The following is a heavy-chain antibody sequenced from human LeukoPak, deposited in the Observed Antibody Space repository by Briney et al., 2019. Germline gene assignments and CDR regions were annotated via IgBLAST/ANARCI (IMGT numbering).Heavy chain of an antibody. D-gene: IGHD5-12*01. CDR2: INPSGGST. V-gene: IGHV1-46*01. CDR3: ARGDMYSGYDFPLDY. Sequence: ASVKVSCKASGYTFTNHYMHWVRQAPGQGLEWMGLINPSGGSTLYAEKFQGRIIMTRDMSTATDYMELSSLRSEDTAVYYCARGDMYSGYDFPLDYWGQGTLVTVSS. J-gene: IGHJ4*02. CDR1: GYTFTNHY.